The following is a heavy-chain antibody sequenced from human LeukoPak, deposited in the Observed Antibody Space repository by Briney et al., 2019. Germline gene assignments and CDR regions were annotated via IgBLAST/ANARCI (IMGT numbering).Heavy chain of an antibody. J-gene: IGHJ4*02. Sequence: SETLSLTCAVYGGSFGGYYWIWIRQPPGKGLEWIGEINHSGSTNYNPSLKSRVTISVDTSKNQFSLKLSSVTAADTAVYYCARASDGEPYYFDYWGQGTLVTVSS. CDR2: INHSGST. CDR3: ARASDGEPYYFDY. D-gene: IGHD4-17*01. V-gene: IGHV4-34*01. CDR1: GGSFGGYY.